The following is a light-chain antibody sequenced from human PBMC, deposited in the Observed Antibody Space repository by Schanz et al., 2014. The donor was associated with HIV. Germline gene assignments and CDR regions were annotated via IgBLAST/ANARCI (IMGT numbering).Light chain of an antibody. CDR1: SSNIGAGYD. CDR2: GSS. V-gene: IGLV1-40*01. J-gene: IGLJ3*02. Sequence: QSVLTQPPSVSGAPGQRVTISCTGNSSNIGAGYDVHWYQHLPGTAPKLLIFGSSNRPSGVPDRFSGSKSGTSASLAITGLQADDEADYYCQTYDSGISGVVFGGGTKLTVL. CDR3: QTYDSGISGVV.